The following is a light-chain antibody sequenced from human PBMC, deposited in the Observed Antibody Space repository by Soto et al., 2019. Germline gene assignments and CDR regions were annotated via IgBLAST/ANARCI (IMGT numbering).Light chain of an antibody. Sequence: QSALTQPPSASGTPGQRVTISCSGSSSNIGSNTVNWYQQLPGTAPKLLIYSNNQRPSGVPDRFSGSKSGTSASLAISGLQSEDEADYYCAAWDDSLNGGYVFGTGTKV. J-gene: IGLJ1*01. CDR3: AAWDDSLNGGYV. V-gene: IGLV1-44*01. CDR1: SSNIGSNT. CDR2: SNN.